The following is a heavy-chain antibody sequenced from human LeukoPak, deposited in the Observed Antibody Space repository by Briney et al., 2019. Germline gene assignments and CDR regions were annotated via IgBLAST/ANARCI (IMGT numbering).Heavy chain of an antibody. CDR1: GYSISSGYY. CDR2: IYYSGST. V-gene: IGHV4-61*01. CDR3: ARALGAIDDY. J-gene: IGHJ4*02. Sequence: SETLSLTCAVSGYSISSGYYWGWIRQPPGKGLEWIGYIYYSGSTNYNPSLKSRVTISVDTSKNQFSLKLSSVTAADTAVYYCARALGAIDDYWGQGTLVTVSS. D-gene: IGHD1-26*01.